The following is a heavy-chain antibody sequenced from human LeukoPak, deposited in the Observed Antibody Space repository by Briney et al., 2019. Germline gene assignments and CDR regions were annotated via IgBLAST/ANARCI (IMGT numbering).Heavy chain of an antibody. D-gene: IGHD3-10*01. Sequence: KPSETLSLTCTVSGGSISSYYWSWIRQPPGKGLEWIGYIYYSGSTNYNPSLKSRVTISVDTSKNQFSLKLSSVTAADTAVYYCARVGGSGSYYRALKYYYYYGMDVWGQGTTVTVSS. CDR2: IYYSGST. CDR1: GGSISSYY. V-gene: IGHV4-59*01. CDR3: ARVGGSGSYYRALKYYYYYGMDV. J-gene: IGHJ6*02.